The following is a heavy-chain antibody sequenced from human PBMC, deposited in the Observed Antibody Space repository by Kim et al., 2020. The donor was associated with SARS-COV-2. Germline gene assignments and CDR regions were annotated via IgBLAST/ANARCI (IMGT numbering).Heavy chain of an antibody. J-gene: IGHJ3*02. Sequence: SLKGRFTISRDNSKNTLYLQMTSLRAEDTAVYYCAREKEDSSGWHDAFDIWGQGTMVTVSS. CDR3: AREKEDSSGWHDAFDI. D-gene: IGHD6-19*01. V-gene: IGHV3-30*01.